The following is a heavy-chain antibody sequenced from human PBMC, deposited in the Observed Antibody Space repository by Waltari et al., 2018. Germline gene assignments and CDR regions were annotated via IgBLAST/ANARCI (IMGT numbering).Heavy chain of an antibody. V-gene: IGHV3-30*18. J-gene: IGHJ6*02. CDR1: GFTFSNYG. Sequence: QVQLVESGGGVVQPGGSLRLSCATSGFTFSNYGMHWVRQAPGKGLGWVAFISFDGTKTDYADSVKGRFTISRDSSKNTHYLQMNSLRPEDTALYYCTKDREIWSYYYGLDVWGQGTTVTVSS. CDR2: ISFDGTKT. D-gene: IGHD3-10*01. CDR3: TKDREIWSYYYGLDV.